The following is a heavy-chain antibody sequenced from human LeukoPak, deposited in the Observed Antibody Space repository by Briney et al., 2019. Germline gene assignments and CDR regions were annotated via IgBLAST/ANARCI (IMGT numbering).Heavy chain of an antibody. D-gene: IGHD3-16*01. J-gene: IGHJ3*02. V-gene: IGHV4-4*07. CDR2: IYSSGST. CDR3: ARGAASSPFDI. Sequence: SETLSLTCTVSGGSISSYHWSWIRQPAGKGLEWIGRIYSSGSTNYNPSLKSRVTMSVDTSKNQSSLKLSSVTAADTAVYYCARGAASSPFDIWGQGTMVTVSS. CDR1: GGSISSYH.